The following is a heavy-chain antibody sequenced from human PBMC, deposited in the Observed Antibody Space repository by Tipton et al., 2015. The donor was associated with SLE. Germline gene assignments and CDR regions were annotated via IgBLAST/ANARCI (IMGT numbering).Heavy chain of an antibody. V-gene: IGHV4-34*01. J-gene: IGHJ6*04. CDR2: IYYSGST. D-gene: IGHD3-22*01. CDR3: ARALRGHYDPSGDV. CDR1: GGSFSGYY. Sequence: TLSLTCAVYGGSFSGYYWSWIRQPPGKGLEWIGYIYYSGSTNYNPSLKSRVTISVDTSKNQFSLKLSSVTAADTAVYYCARALRGHYDPSGDVWGKGTTVTVSS.